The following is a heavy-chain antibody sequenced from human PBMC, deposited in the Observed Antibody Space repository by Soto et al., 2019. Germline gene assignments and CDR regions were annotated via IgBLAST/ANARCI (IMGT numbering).Heavy chain of an antibody. J-gene: IGHJ4*02. D-gene: IGHD1-26*01. CDR2: ISGGGGST. CDR1: GFTFSSYA. Sequence: EVQLLESGGGLVQPGGSLRLSCAASGFTFSSYAMSWVRQAPGKGLEWVAAISGGGGSTYYADSVKGRFTISRDNSKNTLYLQMNSLRAEDTAVYYGAKGRLRGQTGGGFDYWGQGTLVTVSS. CDR3: AKGRLRGQTGGGFDY. V-gene: IGHV3-23*01.